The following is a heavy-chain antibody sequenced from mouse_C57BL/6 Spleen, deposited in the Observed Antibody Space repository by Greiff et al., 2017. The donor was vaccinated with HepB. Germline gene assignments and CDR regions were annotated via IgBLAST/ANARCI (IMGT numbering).Heavy chain of an antibody. CDR2: IDPENGDT. V-gene: IGHV14-4*01. J-gene: IGHJ4*01. CDR3: SYGYDEGHAMDY. D-gene: IGHD2-2*01. CDR1: GFNIKDDY. Sequence: VHVKQSGAELVRPGASVKLSCTASGFNIKDDYMHWVKQRPEQGLEWIGWIDPENGDTEYASKFQGKATITADTSSNTAYLQLSSLTSEDTAVYYCSYGYDEGHAMDYWGQGTSVTVSS.